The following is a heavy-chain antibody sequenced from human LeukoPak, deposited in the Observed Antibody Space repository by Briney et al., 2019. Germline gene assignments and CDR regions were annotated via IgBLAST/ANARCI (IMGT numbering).Heavy chain of an antibody. Sequence: ASVKVSCKASGYTFTGYYMHWVRQAPGQGLEWMGWINPNSGGTNYAQKFQGRVTMTTDTSTSTAYMELRSLRSDDTAVYYCARDLREHYDILTGYYGRFDPWGQGTLVTVSS. V-gene: IGHV1-2*02. J-gene: IGHJ5*02. CDR2: INPNSGGT. CDR3: ARDLREHYDILTGYYGRFDP. D-gene: IGHD3-9*01. CDR1: GYTFTGYY.